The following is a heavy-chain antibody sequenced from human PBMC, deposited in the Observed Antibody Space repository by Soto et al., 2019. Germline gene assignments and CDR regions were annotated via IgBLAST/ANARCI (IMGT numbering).Heavy chain of an antibody. V-gene: IGHV4-39*01. D-gene: IGHD2-8*02. Sequence: QPQLQESGPGLVKPSETLSLTCTVSGASIISTSYFWGWIRQPSGKGLEWIGTISYSGSTFYNPSLQSQVTISVDASKNQFSLKLSSVTAADSAVYYCAALLGHCTGGTCFFHWFDPWGQGTLVTVSS. CDR1: GASIISTSYF. J-gene: IGHJ5*02. CDR3: AALLGHCTGGTCFFHWFDP. CDR2: ISYSGST.